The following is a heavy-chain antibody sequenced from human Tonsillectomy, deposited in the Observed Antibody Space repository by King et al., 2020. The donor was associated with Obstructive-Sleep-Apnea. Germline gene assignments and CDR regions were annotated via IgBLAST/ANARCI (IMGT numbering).Heavy chain of an antibody. CDR1: GFTFSDYY. D-gene: IGHD6-13*01. Sequence: VQLVESGGGLVKPGGSLRLSCAASGFTFSDYYMSWIRQAPGKGLEWVSYISSSGSTIYYADSVKGRFTISRDNAKNSLYLQMKSLRAEDTAVYYCARDHRLGGHGGLAAAGSMFDYWGQGTLVTVSS. V-gene: IGHV3-11*01. CDR2: ISSSGSTI. J-gene: IGHJ4*02. CDR3: ARDHRLGGHGGLAAAGSMFDY.